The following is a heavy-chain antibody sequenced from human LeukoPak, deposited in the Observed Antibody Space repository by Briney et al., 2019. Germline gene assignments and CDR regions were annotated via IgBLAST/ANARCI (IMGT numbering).Heavy chain of an antibody. D-gene: IGHD5-24*01. CDR1: GFTFSSYA. V-gene: IGHV3-23*01. J-gene: IGHJ6*03. CDR2: ISGSGGST. Sequence: PGGSLRLSCAASGFTFSSYAMSWVRQAPGKGLEWVSAISGSGGSTYYADSVKGRFTISRDNSKNTLYLQMNSLRAEDTAVYYCAKDLWRQGGDYYYYMDVWGKGTTVTVSS. CDR3: AKDLWRQGGDYYYYMDV.